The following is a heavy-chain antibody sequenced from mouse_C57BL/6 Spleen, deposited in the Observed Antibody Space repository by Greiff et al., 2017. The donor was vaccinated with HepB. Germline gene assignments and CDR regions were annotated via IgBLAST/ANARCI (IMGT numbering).Heavy chain of an antibody. Sequence: QVQLKQPGAELVKPGASVKLSCKASGYTFTSYWMHWVKQRPGQGLEWIGMIHPNSGSTNYNEKFKSKATLTVDKSSSTAYMQLSSLTSEDSAVYYCARTPGYDGYYSFDYWGQGTTLTVSS. CDR3: ARTPGYDGYYSFDY. CDR1: GYTFTSYW. CDR2: IHPNSGST. V-gene: IGHV1-64*01. J-gene: IGHJ2*01. D-gene: IGHD2-3*01.